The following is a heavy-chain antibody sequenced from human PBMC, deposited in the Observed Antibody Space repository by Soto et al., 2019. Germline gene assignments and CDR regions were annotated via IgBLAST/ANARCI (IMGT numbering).Heavy chain of an antibody. CDR2: ISHDGSHE. Sequence: QGQLLESGGGVVQPGRSLRLSCAASGLSFSSSAMHWVRQAPGKGLEWVAMISHDGSHEYYGDSVKGRFSVSRDNSHNILHLQMNSLRVADTAVYFCARNSDHRLVRGWLDPWGQGTLVNVSS. CDR1: GLSFSSSA. CDR3: ARNSDHRLVRGWLDP. D-gene: IGHD3-10*01. J-gene: IGHJ5*02. V-gene: IGHV3-30-3*01.